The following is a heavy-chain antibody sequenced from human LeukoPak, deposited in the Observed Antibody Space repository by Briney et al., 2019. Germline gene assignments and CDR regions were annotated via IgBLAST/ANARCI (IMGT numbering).Heavy chain of an antibody. CDR2: ISYDGSNK. V-gene: IGHV3-30*18. CDR1: GFTFSSYS. D-gene: IGHD5-18*01. CDR3: AKGGLQTRNWYFAL. Sequence: GGSLSLSCAASGFTFSSYSTHGVPRSREEGLEGVADISYDGSNKYYADSVKGRFTISRDNSKNTLYLEMNSLRTEDTAVYYCAKGGLQTRNWYFALWGRGTLVSVSS. J-gene: IGHJ2*01.